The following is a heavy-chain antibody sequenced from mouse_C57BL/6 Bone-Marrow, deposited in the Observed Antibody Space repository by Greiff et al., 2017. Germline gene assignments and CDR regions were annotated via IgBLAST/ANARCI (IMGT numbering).Heavy chain of an antibody. J-gene: IGHJ2*01. CDR1: GYTFTSYT. Sequence: QVQLKESGAELARPGASVKMSCKASGYTFTSYTMHWVKQRPGQGLEWIGYINPSSGYTKYNQKFKDKATLTADKSSSTAYMQLSSLTSEDSAVYYCARRNYYGSSYIYWGQGTTLTVSS. V-gene: IGHV1-4*01. CDR2: INPSSGYT. CDR3: ARRNYYGSSYIY. D-gene: IGHD1-1*01.